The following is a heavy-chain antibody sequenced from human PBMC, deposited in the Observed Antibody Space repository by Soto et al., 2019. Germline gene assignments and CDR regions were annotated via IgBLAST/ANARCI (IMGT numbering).Heavy chain of an antibody. CDR1: GFTFSSYW. V-gene: IGHV3-48*02. D-gene: IGHD3-10*01. CDR2: ISSSSSTI. J-gene: IGHJ4*02. CDR3: ARDLYYYGSGSGYFDY. Sequence: PGGSLRLSCAASGFTFSSYWMHWVRQAPGQGLVWVSHISSSSSTIYYTDSVKGRFTISRDNAKNSLYLQMNSLRDEDTAVYYCARDLYYYGSGSGYFDYWGQGTPVTVSS.